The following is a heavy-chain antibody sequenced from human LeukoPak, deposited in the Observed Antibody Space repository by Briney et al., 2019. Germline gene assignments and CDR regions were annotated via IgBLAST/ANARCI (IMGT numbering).Heavy chain of an antibody. CDR2: IYPGDSDT. J-gene: IGHJ6*02. V-gene: IGHV5-51*03. CDR3: ARNSSDHFWISGMDV. D-gene: IGHD3-22*01. CDR1: GYSFTSYW. Sequence: PGESLKISCKGSGYSFTSYWIGWVRQMPGKGLEWMGIIYPGDSDTRYSPSFQGQVTISADKSISTAYLQWSSLKASDTAMYYCARNSSDHFWISGMDVWGQGTTVTVSS.